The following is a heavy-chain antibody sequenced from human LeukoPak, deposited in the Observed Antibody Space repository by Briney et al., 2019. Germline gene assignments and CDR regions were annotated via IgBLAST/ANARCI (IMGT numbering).Heavy chain of an antibody. J-gene: IGHJ4*02. V-gene: IGHV4-34*01. CDR1: GGSFSGYY. D-gene: IGHD2-15*01. CDR3: ARVPVAATRRYFDY. Sequence: SETLSLTCAVYGGSFSGYYWSWIRQPPGKGLEWIGEINHSGSTNYNPSLKSRVTISVDSSKNQFSLKLSSGTAADTAVYYCARVPVAATRRYFDYWGQGTLVTVSS. CDR2: INHSGST.